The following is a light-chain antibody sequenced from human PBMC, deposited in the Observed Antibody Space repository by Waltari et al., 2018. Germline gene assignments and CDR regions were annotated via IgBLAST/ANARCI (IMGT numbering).Light chain of an antibody. CDR3: QQGYSYPFS. CDR1: QGIGNT. J-gene: IGKJ2*03. Sequence: DIQMTQSPSSLSASVGDTVTITCQASQGIGNTLTWYQQKPVKAPKLLIYRASSLQSGIPSRFSGGGSGTDFTLTISSLQPEDFATDYCQQGYSYPFSFGQGTKVEIK. CDR2: RAS. V-gene: IGKV1-NL1*01.